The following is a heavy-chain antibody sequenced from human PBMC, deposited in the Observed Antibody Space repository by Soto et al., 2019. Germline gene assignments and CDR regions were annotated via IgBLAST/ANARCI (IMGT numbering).Heavy chain of an antibody. V-gene: IGHV4-31*03. CDR1: GGSITICVYY. Sequence: SETLSLTCTFSGGSITICVYYWSWIRQHPGKGLEWIGYIYYSGFTYYNPSLKSRVTISVDTSKNQFSLKLSSVTAADTAVYYCARSVFPWGQGTLVTVSS. J-gene: IGHJ5*02. CDR3: ARSVFP. CDR2: IYYSGFT.